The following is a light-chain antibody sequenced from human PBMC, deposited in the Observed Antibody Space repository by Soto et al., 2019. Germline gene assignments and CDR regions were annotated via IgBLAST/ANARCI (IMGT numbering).Light chain of an antibody. J-gene: IGLJ2*01. Sequence: NFMLTQPHSVSESPGKTVTVSCTRSSGSIARAYVQWFQQRPGTAPVIVIFSDNERPSGVPDRFSGSIDTSSNSASLTISELRTEDEADYYCQSYDGKTVVFGGGTKLPVL. CDR3: QSYDGKTVV. CDR2: SDN. CDR1: SGSIARAY. V-gene: IGLV6-57*03.